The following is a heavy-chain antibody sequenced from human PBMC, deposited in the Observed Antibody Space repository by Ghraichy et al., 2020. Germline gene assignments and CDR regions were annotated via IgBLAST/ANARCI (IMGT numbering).Heavy chain of an antibody. CDR1: GESLSGYY. Sequence: TLSLTCAVYGESLSGYYWTWIRQPPGKGLQWIGEINQSGITKYNPSLESRVTLSVDTSKKQFSLNVISVTAADAAVYFCARGRRELRRFDLWGQGTLVTVSS. CDR3: ARGRRELRRFDL. J-gene: IGHJ5*02. V-gene: IGHV4-34*01. D-gene: IGHD1-7*01. CDR2: INQSGIT.